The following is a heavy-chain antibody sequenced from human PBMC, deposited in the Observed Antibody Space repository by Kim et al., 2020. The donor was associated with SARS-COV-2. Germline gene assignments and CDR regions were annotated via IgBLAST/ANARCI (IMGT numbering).Heavy chain of an antibody. Sequence: SGSTYYTPSRKRRVTISVATSKNQFSLKLSSVTAADTAVYYCARHNGLDYWGQGTLVTVSS. D-gene: IGHD2-8*01. V-gene: IGHV4-39*01. J-gene: IGHJ4*02. CDR3: ARHNGLDY. CDR2: SGST.